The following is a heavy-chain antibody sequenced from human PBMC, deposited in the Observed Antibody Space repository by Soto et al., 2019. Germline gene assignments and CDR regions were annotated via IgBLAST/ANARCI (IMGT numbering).Heavy chain of an antibody. CDR3: ARVRDWFDP. D-gene: IGHD3-3*01. Sequence: NPSETLSLTCAVYGGSFSGYYWNWIRQPPGKGLEWIGEIDHSGYTNYNPSLKSRVTISVDTSKNQFSLRLTSVTAADTAVYYCARVRDWFDPWGQGTLVTVPQ. V-gene: IGHV4-34*01. CDR2: IDHSGYT. CDR1: GGSFSGYY. J-gene: IGHJ5*02.